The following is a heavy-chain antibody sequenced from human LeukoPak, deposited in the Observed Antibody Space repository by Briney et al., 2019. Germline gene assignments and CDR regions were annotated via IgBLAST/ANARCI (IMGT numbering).Heavy chain of an antibody. CDR3: ARVGESYYYDSSGYTRQCTLGY. V-gene: IGHV4-38-2*01. CDR1: GYSISSGYY. J-gene: IGHJ4*02. D-gene: IGHD3-22*01. Sequence: SETLSLTCAVSGYSISSGYYWGWIRQPPGKGLEWIGSIYHSGSTYYNPSVKSRVTISVDSSKNPFSLKLHSVTAADTAVYYCARVGESYYYDSSGYTRQCTLGYWGQGTLVTVSS. CDR2: IYHSGST.